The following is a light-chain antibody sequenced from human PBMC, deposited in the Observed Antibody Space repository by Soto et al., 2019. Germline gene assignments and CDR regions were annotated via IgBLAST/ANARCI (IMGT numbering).Light chain of an antibody. J-gene: IGLJ1*01. CDR1: SSNLGAGFD. CDR2: GNT. V-gene: IGLV1-40*01. CDR3: AAWDDSLNGYV. Sequence: QSVLPQPPSVSGAPGQRVTISCAGSSSNLGAGFDVHWYQQLPGRAPKILIYGNTNRPSGVPDRFSGSKSGTSASLAITGLQAEDEADYYCAAWDDSLNGYVFGTGTKVTVL.